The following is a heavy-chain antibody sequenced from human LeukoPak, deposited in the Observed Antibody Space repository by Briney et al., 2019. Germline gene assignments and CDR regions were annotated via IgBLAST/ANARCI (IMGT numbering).Heavy chain of an antibody. CDR3: ARGLIIAAAGTGYDY. CDR1: GXTFSSYS. J-gene: IGHJ4*02. Sequence: PGGSLRLSRASSGXTFSSYSMNWVRQAPGKRLEWVSSISSSSSYIYYADSVKGRFTISRDNAKNSLYLQMNSLRAEDTAVYYCARGLIIAAAGTGYDYWGQGTLVTVSS. CDR2: ISSSSSYI. D-gene: IGHD6-13*01. V-gene: IGHV3-21*01.